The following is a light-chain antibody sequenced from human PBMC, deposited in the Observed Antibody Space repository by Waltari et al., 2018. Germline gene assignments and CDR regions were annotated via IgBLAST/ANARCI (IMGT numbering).Light chain of an antibody. CDR2: DAS. Sequence: DIRLTQSLSSLSASVGDRVTITCQASQPITNYLNWYQQKVGEAPKLLIHDASKLETGVPSRFSGSQSGTHFTLTIASLQPEDVATYYCQRYDNLPIFAFGPGTKVDVK. CDR3: QRYDNLPIFA. J-gene: IGKJ3*01. V-gene: IGKV1-33*01. CDR1: QPITNY.